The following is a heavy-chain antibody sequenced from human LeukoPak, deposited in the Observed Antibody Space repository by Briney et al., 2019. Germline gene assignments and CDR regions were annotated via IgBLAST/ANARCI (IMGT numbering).Heavy chain of an antibody. CDR1: GGSISSYY. D-gene: IGHD2-21*02. Sequence: PSETLSLTCTVSGGSISSYYWSWIRQPPGKGLEWIGYIYDSGSTNYNPSLKSRSTISVDTSKKQFSLKLSSVTAADTAVYYCARRGRNDYYFDYWGQGTLVTVSS. V-gene: IGHV4-59*08. CDR2: IYDSGST. J-gene: IGHJ4*02. CDR3: ARRGRNDYYFDY.